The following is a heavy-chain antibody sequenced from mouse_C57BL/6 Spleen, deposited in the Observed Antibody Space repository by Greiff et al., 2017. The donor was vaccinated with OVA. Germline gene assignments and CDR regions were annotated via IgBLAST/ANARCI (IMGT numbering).Heavy chain of an antibody. V-gene: IGHV5-9-1*02. CDR1: GFTFSSYA. CDR2: ISSGGDYI. J-gene: IGHJ4*01. Sequence: EVQVVESGEGLVKPGGSLKLSCAASGFTFSSYAMSWVRQTPEKRLEWVAYISSGGDYIYYADTVKGRFTISRDNARNTLYLQMSSLKSEDTAMYYCTRGRWDYAMDYWGQGTSVTVSS. D-gene: IGHD1-1*02. CDR3: TRGRWDYAMDY.